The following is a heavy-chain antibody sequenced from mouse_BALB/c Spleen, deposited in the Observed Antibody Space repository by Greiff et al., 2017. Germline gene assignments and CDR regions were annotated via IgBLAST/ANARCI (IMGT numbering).Heavy chain of an antibody. Sequence: EVQRVESGGGLVKPGGSLKLSCAASGFTFSSYTMSWVRQTPEKRLEWVATISSGGGNTYYPDSVKGRFTISRDNAKNNLYLQMSSLRSEDTALYYCARYDWDSFAYWGQGTLVTVSA. CDR1: GFTFSSYT. CDR3: ARYDWDSFAY. V-gene: IGHV5-9*03. CDR2: ISSGGGNT. D-gene: IGHD4-1*01. J-gene: IGHJ3*01.